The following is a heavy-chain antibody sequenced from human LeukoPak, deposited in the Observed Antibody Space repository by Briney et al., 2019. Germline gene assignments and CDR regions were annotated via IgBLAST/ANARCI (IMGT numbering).Heavy chain of an antibody. D-gene: IGHD2-8*02. CDR1: GFTFGNHA. J-gene: IGHJ4*02. Sequence: GGSLRLSCAASGFTFGNHAMHWVRQAPGMGLEWVAVISYEASNKYYADSVKGRFTISRDNSKNMLYLQMNSLRAEDTAVYYCARDYLVGCTDTICYPIDYWGQGTLVTVSS. CDR3: ARDYLVGCTDTICYPIDY. V-gene: IGHV3-30*01. CDR2: ISYEASNK.